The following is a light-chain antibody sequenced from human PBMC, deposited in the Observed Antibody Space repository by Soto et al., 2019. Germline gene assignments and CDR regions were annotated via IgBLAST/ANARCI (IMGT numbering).Light chain of an antibody. J-gene: IGKJ3*01. V-gene: IGKV1-39*01. Sequence: DIQMTQSPSSLSASVGDRVTITCRASQSISSYLNWYQQKPGKAPKLLIYAASSLQSGVPSRFSGSGSGTDFTLTISSLQPEDFATYDCHQRECFGPGTKVDIK. CDR2: AAS. CDR1: QSISSY. CDR3: HQREC.